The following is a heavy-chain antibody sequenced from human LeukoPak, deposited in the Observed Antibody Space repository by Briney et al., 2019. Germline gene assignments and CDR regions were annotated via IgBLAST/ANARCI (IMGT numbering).Heavy chain of an antibody. D-gene: IGHD3-10*01. Sequence: SETLSLTCTVSGGSISSSSYYWGWIRQPPGTGLEWIGSIYYSGSTYYNPSLKSRVTISVDTSKNQFSLKLSSVTAADTAVYYCARGNTPASGYYYYYYYGMDVWGQGTTVTVSS. CDR1: GGSISSSSYY. V-gene: IGHV4-39*01. CDR3: ARGNTPASGYYYYYYYGMDV. J-gene: IGHJ6*02. CDR2: IYYSGST.